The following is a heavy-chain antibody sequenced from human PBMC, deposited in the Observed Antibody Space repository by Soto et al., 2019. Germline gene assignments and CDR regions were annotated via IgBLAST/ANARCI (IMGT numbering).Heavy chain of an antibody. CDR2: INPSGGST. J-gene: IGHJ5*02. D-gene: IGHD5-18*01. V-gene: IGHV1-46*01. CDR1: GYTFTSYY. CDR3: AREYSGYGYVVVKNWCDP. Sequence: GASVKVSCKASGYTFTSYYMHWVRQAPGQGLEWMGIINPSGGSTSYAQKFQGRVTMTRDTSTSTVYMELSSLRSEDTAVYYCAREYSGYGYVVVKNWCDPWCQGTRVTVSS.